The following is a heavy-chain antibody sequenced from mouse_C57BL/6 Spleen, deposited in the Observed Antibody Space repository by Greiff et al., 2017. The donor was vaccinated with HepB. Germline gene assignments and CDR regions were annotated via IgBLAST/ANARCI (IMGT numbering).Heavy chain of an antibody. J-gene: IGHJ1*03. CDR1: GYAFSSSW. CDR2: IYPGDGDT. Sequence: VQLQQSGPELVKPGASVKISCKASGYAFSSSWMNWVKQRPGKGLEWIGRIYPGDGDTNYNGKFKGKATLTADKSSSTAYMQLSSLTSEDSAVYVGAREGSDYDDWYFDVWGTGTTVTVSS. CDR3: AREGSDYDDWYFDV. V-gene: IGHV1-82*01. D-gene: IGHD2-4*01.